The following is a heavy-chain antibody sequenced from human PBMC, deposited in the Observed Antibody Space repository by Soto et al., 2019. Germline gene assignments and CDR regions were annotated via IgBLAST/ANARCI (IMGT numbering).Heavy chain of an antibody. CDR3: AKDPVAGRPGDYYYYYMDV. J-gene: IGHJ6*03. CDR2: ISYDGSNK. V-gene: IGHV3-30*18. Sequence: GGSLRLSCAASGFTFSSYGMHWVRQAPGKGLEWVAVISYDGSNKYYADSVKGRFTISRDNSKNTLYLQMNSLRAEDTAVYYCAKDPVAGRPGDYYYYYMDVWGKGTTVTVSS. D-gene: IGHD6-19*01. CDR1: GFTFSSYG.